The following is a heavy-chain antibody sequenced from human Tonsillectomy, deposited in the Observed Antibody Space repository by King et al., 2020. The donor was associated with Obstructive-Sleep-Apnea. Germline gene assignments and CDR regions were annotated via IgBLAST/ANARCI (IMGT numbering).Heavy chain of an antibody. CDR2: ISPSGGST. CDR1: GFTFSSCA. Sequence: VQLVESGGGLVQPGGSLRLSCAVSGFTFSSCAMSWVRQAPGKGLEWVSTISPSGGSTYYADSVKGRFTISRDNSNNTQYLQMNILRAEDTAVYYCAKDRTGATPFDSWGHGTLVTVSS. D-gene: IGHD1-26*01. V-gene: IGHV3-23*04. CDR3: AKDRTGATPFDS. J-gene: IGHJ5*01.